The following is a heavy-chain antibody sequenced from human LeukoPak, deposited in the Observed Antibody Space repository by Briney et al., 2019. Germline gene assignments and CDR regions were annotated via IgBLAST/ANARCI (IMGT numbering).Heavy chain of an antibody. CDR3: ASSYYDSSGYSPSFDY. J-gene: IGHJ4*02. D-gene: IGHD3-22*01. CDR2: IYYSGST. V-gene: IGHV4-61*08. Sequence: PSQTLSLTCTVSGGSISSGDYYWSWIRQPPGKGLEWIGYIYYSGSTNYNPSLKSRVTISVDTSKNQFSLKLSSVTAADTAVYYCASSYYDSSGYSPSFDYWGQGTLVTVSS. CDR1: GGSISSGDYY.